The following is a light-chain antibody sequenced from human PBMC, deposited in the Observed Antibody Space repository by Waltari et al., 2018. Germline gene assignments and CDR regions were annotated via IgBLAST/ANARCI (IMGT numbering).Light chain of an antibody. CDR1: GSGLGASDY. J-gene: IGLJ2*01. CDR2: DVT. CDR3: SSQTLDGVVL. V-gene: IGLV2-14*03. Sequence: QSALTQPASVSGSPGQSISISCSGPGSGLGASDYVPWSQLHPGKAPQVIIYDVTNRAAGVSHRFSASKSANTASLSISGLQPEDEADYYCSSQTLDGVVLFGGGTKLTVL.